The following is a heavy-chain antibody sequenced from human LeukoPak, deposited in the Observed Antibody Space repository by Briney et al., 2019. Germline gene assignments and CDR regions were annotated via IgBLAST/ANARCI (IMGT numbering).Heavy chain of an antibody. J-gene: IGHJ5*02. CDR2: IYYSGST. V-gene: IGHV4-39*01. Sequence: SETLSLTCTVSGGSISSSSYYWGWIRQPPGTGLEWIGSIYYSGSTYYNPSLKSRVTISVDTSKNQFSLKLSSVTAADTAAYYCARSPAGGSSSWYWFDPWGQGTLVTASS. D-gene: IGHD6-13*01. CDR1: GGSISSSSYY. CDR3: ARSPAGGSSSWYWFDP.